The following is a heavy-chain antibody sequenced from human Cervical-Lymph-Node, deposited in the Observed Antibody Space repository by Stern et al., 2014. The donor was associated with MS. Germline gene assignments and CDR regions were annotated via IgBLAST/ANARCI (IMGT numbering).Heavy chain of an antibody. CDR2: IYYSGNT. J-gene: IGHJ5*02. CDR3: ARLFGIQLWYNWFDP. Sequence: QVQLQESGPGLVRTSQTLSLTCAVSGASITDGTYYWSWIRQHPGKGLEXIGFIYYSGNTYYNPSLKSRVTISVDTSKNQFSLKLSSVTAADTAVYYCARLFGIQLWYNWFDPWGQGTLVTVSS. D-gene: IGHD5-18*01. V-gene: IGHV4-31*11. CDR1: GASITDGTYY.